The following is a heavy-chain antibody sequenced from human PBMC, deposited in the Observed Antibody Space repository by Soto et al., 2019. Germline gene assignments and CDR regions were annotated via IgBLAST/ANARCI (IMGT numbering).Heavy chain of an antibody. D-gene: IGHD6-13*01. J-gene: IGHJ4*02. V-gene: IGHV1-69*04. CDR3: ARDLIAAAGTDY. Sequence: GTSVKVSCEACGGTFSSYTISWVRQAPGQGLEWMGRIIPILGIANYAQKFQGRVTITADKSTSTAYMELSSLRSEDTAVYYCARDLIAAAGTDYWGQGTLVTVSS. CDR2: IIPILGIA. CDR1: GGTFSSYT.